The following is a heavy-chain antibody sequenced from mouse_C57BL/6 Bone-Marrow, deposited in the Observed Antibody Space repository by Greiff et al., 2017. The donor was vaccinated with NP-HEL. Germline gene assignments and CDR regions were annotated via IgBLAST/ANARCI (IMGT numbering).Heavy chain of an antibody. CDR3: ARDYYYGSGFAY. D-gene: IGHD1-1*01. CDR2: IDPSDSYT. J-gene: IGHJ3*01. CDR1: GYTFTSYW. V-gene: IGHV1-59*01. Sequence: QVQLQQPGAELVRPGTSVKLSCKASGYTFTSYWMHWVKQRPGQGLEWIGVIDPSDSYTNYNQKFKGKATLTVDTSSSTAYMQLSSLTSEDSAVYYCARDYYYGSGFAYWGQGTLVTVSA.